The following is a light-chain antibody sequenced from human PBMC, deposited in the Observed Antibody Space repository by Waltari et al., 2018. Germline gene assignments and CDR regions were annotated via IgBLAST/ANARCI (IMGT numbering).Light chain of an antibody. CDR1: QSVSSN. J-gene: IGKJ1*01. Sequence: EIVMTQSPATLSVSPGERATLACRASQSVSSNLAWYQQKPGQAPRLLIYGAANRATGIPARCSGSGSGTEFTLTISSMQSEDFAVYYCQQYNNWPPGTFGQGTKVESK. V-gene: IGKV3-15*01. CDR3: QQYNNWPPGT. CDR2: GAA.